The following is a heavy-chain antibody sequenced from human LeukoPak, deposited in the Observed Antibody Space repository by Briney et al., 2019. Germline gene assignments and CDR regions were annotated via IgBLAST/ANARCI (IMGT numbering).Heavy chain of an antibody. CDR1: GFTFNSYW. J-gene: IGHJ6*03. CDR3: ARDQTKWEPLRRRDYYYMDV. D-gene: IGHD1-26*01. Sequence: PGGSLRLSCAASGFTFNSYWMSWVRQAPGKGLEWVANIKQDGSETYYVDSVKGRFTISRDNAKNSLYLQMNSLRAEDTAVYYCARDQTKWEPLRRRDYYYMDVWGKGTTVTVSS. CDR2: IKQDGSET. V-gene: IGHV3-7*01.